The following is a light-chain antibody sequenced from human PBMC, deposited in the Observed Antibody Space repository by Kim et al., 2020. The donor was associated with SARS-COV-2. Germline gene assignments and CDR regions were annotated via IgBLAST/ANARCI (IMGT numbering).Light chain of an antibody. J-gene: IGLJ3*02. V-gene: IGLV10-54*01. CDR3: SAWDSSLGAWV. CDR1: SNNIGNQG. CDR2: RNN. Sequence: QAGLTQPPSVSKDLRQTATLTCTGNSNNIGNQGAVWLQHHQGHPPKLLSYRNNNRPSGISERLSASRSGNTASLTITGLQPEDEADYYCSAWDSSLGAWVFGGGTKLTVL.